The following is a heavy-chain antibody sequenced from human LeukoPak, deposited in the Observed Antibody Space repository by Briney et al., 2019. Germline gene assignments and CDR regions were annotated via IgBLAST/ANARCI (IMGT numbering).Heavy chain of an antibody. Sequence: AGGSLRLSCAASGFTFSRYSMNWVSQAPGKGLEWVASISSTSTFIYSADAVKGRFTISRDTAKNSLFLQMNSLRAEDTAIYYCARDYFDSSDYPQTYYYYYMDVWGKGTTVTVSS. V-gene: IGHV3-21*01. CDR2: ISSTSTFI. CDR1: GFTFSRYS. D-gene: IGHD3-22*01. CDR3: ARDYFDSSDYPQTYYYYYMDV. J-gene: IGHJ6*03.